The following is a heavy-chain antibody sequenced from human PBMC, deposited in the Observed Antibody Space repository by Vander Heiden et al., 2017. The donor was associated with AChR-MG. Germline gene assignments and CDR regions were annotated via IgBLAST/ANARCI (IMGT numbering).Heavy chain of an antibody. CDR2: ISGSGGST. D-gene: IGHD2-15*01. CDR3: ANMRRYCSGGSCYDWFDP. V-gene: IGHV3-23*01. CDR1: GFTFSSYA. J-gene: IGHJ5*02. Sequence: EVQLLESGGGLVQPGGSLRLSCAASGFTFSSYAMSWVRQAPGKGLEWVSAISGSGGSTYYADSVKGRFTISRDNSKNTLYLQMNSLRAEDTAVYYCANMRRYCSGGSCYDWFDPWGQGTLVTVSS.